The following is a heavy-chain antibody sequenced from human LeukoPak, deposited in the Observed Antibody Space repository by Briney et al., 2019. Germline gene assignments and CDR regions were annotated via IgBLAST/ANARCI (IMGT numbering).Heavy chain of an antibody. CDR1: GGSISSSSYY. D-gene: IGHD3-22*01. CDR2: IYNSGTT. Sequence: SETLSLTCTVSGGSISSSSYYWDWIRQPPGKGPEWIGSIYNSGTTYYNPSVTSRVTISVDMSKNQFSLKLSSVTAADTAVYFCARGPYSYDSSGAFDIWGQGTMVTVSS. V-gene: IGHV4-39*01. J-gene: IGHJ3*02. CDR3: ARGPYSYDSSGAFDI.